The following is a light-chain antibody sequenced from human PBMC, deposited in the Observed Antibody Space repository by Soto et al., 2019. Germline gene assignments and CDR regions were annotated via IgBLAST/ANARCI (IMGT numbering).Light chain of an antibody. CDR2: GAS. J-gene: IGKJ2*01. CDR1: QNINNW. V-gene: IGKV1-5*01. Sequence: DTQMTQSPSTLSASVGDTVTITCRARQNINNWLAWYQQKPEKVPKLLIYGASTLEHGVQSRFSGSKSGTEFTLTINSLQPDDFATYYCQRYDGYFGQGTKLEIK. CDR3: QRYDGY.